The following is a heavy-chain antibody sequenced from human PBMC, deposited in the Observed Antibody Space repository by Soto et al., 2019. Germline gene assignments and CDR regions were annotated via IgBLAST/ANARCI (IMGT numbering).Heavy chain of an antibody. CDR3: ARDRTPAVPSNWFDP. Sequence: SETLYLTCTVSGGSISTYYWSWIRLSAGKGLEWIGRIYPSGSTNYNPSLKGRVTMLVDTSKNQVSLKLNSVTAADTAVYYCARDRTPAVPSNWFDPWGQGTLVT. D-gene: IGHD2-2*01. V-gene: IGHV4-4*07. CDR1: GGSISTYY. J-gene: IGHJ5*02. CDR2: IYPSGST.